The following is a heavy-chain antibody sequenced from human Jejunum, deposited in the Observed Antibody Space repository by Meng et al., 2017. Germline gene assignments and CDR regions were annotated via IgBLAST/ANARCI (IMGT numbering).Heavy chain of an antibody. D-gene: IGHD6-19*01. CDR3: AKAHTSGWHQVDA. Sequence: QVQLVESGGAVVQPERSLRLSCAASGFTFNSFAIQWIRQAPGKGLDWVAAISADGKSRYFADSVRGQFTVSRDNTENTVYLQMTSLRIEDTALYYCAKAHTSGWHQVDAWGHGTLVTVSS. CDR2: ISADGKSR. J-gene: IGHJ5*01. V-gene: IGHV3-30*18. CDR1: GFTFNSFA.